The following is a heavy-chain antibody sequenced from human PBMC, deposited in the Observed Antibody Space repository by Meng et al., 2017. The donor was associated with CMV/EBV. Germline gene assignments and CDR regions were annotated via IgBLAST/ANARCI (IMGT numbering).Heavy chain of an antibody. D-gene: IGHD6-19*01. J-gene: IGHJ5*02. CDR1: GGSFSGYY. V-gene: IGHV4-34*01. Sequence: QVTLQQWGAGLLKPSEALSLTCAVYGGSFSGYYWSWIRQPPGKGLEWIGEINHSGSTNYNPSLKSRVTISVDTSKNQFSLKLSSVTAADTAVYYCARGRQWLVRGWFDPWGQGTLVTVSS. CDR3: ARGRQWLVRGWFDP. CDR2: INHSGST.